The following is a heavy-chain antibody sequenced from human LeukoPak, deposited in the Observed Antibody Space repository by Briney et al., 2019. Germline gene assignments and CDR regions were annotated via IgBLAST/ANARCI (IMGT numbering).Heavy chain of an antibody. CDR3: ARDRYVGATTAGDSDS. J-gene: IGHJ4*02. CDR1: GFTFSNFA. Sequence: GGSLRLSCAASGFTFSNFAMTWVRQAPGKGLEWVSVISGSGGETDYADSVRGRFTISRDNSKNTLYLQMNSLRAEDTAMYYCARDRYVGATTAGDSDSWGQGTLVTVSS. D-gene: IGHD1-26*01. CDR2: ISGSGGET. V-gene: IGHV3-23*01.